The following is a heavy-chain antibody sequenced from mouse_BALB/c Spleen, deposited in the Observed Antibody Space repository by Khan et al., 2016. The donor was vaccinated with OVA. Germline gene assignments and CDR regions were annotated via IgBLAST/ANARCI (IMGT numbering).Heavy chain of an antibody. D-gene: IGHD2-3*01. Sequence: VQLKQSGTELVRPGAFVRLSCKASGFNFKDYYIHWVKQRPEQGLEWIGWIDPENGNTISDPKFQGKASITADKSSNTAYLQVSSLTSEDTAVDYCARGGYSPWFAYWGQGTLVTVSA. CDR2: IDPENGNT. J-gene: IGHJ3*01. CDR1: GFNFKDYY. CDR3: ARGGYSPWFAY. V-gene: IGHV14-1*02.